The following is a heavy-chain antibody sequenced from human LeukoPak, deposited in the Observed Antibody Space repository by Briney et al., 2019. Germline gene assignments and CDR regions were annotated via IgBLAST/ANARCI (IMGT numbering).Heavy chain of an antibody. D-gene: IGHD3-10*02. CDR1: GGSISSSSYH. Sequence: SETLSLTCTVSGGSISSSSYHWGWIRQPPGKGLEWIGSIYYSGSTYYNPSLKSRVTISVDTSKNQFSLKLSSVTAADTAVYYCARLFSSTLYFDYWGQGTLVTHSS. CDR3: ARLFSSTLYFDY. V-gene: IGHV4-39*01. CDR2: IYYSGST. J-gene: IGHJ4*02.